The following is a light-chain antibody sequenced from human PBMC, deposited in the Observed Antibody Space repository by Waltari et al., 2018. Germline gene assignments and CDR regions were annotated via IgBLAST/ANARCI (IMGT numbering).Light chain of an antibody. J-gene: IGLJ3*02. CDR3: QTWTTGIWV. CDR2: LNSDGSH. Sequence: QLVLTQPPPASASLGASVKLTCTLTSGHSNSAITWHQQQPAKGPRYLMRLNSDGSHTRGDGIPDRFSGSSSGAERYLIISSLQSEDEADYYCQTWTTGIWVFGGGTKLTVL. CDR1: SGHSNSA. V-gene: IGLV4-69*01.